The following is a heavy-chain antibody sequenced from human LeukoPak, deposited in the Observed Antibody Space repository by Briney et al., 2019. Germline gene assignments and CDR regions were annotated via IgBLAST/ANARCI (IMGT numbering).Heavy chain of an antibody. V-gene: IGHV4-59*01. CDR1: GGSISSYY. D-gene: IGHD3-3*01. CDR2: IYYSGST. CDR3: ARGRNYDFWFDP. Sequence: SETLSLTCTVSGGSISSYYWSWIRRPPGKGLEWIGYIYYSGSTNYNPSLKSRVTISVDTSKNQFSLKLSSVTAADTAMYYCARGRNYDFWFDPWGQGTLVTVSS. J-gene: IGHJ5*02.